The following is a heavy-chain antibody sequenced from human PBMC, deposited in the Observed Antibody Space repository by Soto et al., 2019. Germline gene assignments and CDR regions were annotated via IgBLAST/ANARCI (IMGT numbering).Heavy chain of an antibody. J-gene: IGHJ4*02. V-gene: IGHV1-3*01. CDR2: INAGNDDT. D-gene: IGHD2-15*01. Sequence: ASVKVSCKASGYTFTNYAIHWVRQAPGQRLEWMGWINAGNDDTRYSQHFQGRVTITRDTSASTAYMELSSLTSEDTAVYYCARDCTGSSCYSRYDFWGQGALVTVPQ. CDR1: GYTFTNYA. CDR3: ARDCTGSSCYSRYDF.